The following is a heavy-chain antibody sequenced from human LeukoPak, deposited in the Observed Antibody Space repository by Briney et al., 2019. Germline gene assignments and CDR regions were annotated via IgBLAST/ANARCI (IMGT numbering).Heavy chain of an antibody. D-gene: IGHD5-18*01. V-gene: IGHV4-4*07. J-gene: IGHJ4*02. Sequence: SETLSLTCTVSGVSITNYYWAWIRQPAGKGLEWIGRMYISGSTNYNPSLKSRVTISIDKSNNQFSLKLSSVTAADTAVYYCARGGYSYGYDDDFDYWGQGTLVTVSS. CDR2: MYISGST. CDR1: GVSITNYY. CDR3: ARGGYSYGYDDDFDY.